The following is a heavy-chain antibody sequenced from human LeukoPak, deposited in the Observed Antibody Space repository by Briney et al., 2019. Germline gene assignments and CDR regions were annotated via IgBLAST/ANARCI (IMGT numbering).Heavy chain of an antibody. D-gene: IGHD6-19*01. J-gene: IGHJ4*02. CDR1: GGSISSSSYY. CDR2: IYYSGST. V-gene: IGHV4-39*07. Sequence: SETLSLTCTVSGGSISSSSYYWGWIRQPPGKGLEWIGSIYYSGSTYYNPSLKSRVTISVDTSKNQFSLKLSSVTAADTAVYYCARALAVAGSEFDYWGQGTLVTVSS. CDR3: ARALAVAGSEFDY.